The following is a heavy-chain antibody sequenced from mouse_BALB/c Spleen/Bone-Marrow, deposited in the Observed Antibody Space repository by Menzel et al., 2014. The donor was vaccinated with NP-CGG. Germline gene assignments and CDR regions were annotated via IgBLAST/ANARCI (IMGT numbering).Heavy chain of an antibody. V-gene: IGHV1-26*01. J-gene: IGHJ2*01. D-gene: IGHD6-2*01. CDR3: AREGGLVPVYFDY. CDR1: GYSFTGYY. Sequence: EVNLVESGPELVKPGASVKISCKASGYSFTGYYMHWVKQSHVKSLGWIGRINPSNGATSYNQNFKDKASLTIDKSSSTAYMEVHSLTSEDSAVYYCAREGGLVPVYFDYWGQGTTLTVSS. CDR2: INPSNGAT.